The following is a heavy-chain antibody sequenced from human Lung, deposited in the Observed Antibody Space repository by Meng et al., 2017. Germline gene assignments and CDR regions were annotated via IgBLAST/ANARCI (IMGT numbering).Heavy chain of an antibody. CDR1: GFTFDDYG. V-gene: IGHV3-20*04. CDR2: INWNGGST. Sequence: GESLKISCAASGFTFDDYGMSWVRQAPGKGLEWVSGINWNGGSTGYADSVRGRFTISRDNAKNSLYLQMNSLRAEDTALYYCATFPRVFDIWGQGTMVTVSS. CDR3: ATFPRVFDI. J-gene: IGHJ3*02.